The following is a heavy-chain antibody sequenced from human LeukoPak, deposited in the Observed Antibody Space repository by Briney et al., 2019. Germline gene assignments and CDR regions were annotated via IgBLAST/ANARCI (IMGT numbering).Heavy chain of an antibody. V-gene: IGHV3-23*01. CDR1: GFTFSRHD. D-gene: IGHD6-19*01. J-gene: IGHJ4*02. Sequence: GGSLRLSCAASGFTFSRHDMNWVRQAPGKGLEWVSAISGSGGSTYYADSVKGRFTISRDNSKNTLYLQMNSLRAEDTAVYYCAKRKREQWLGFDYWGQGTLVTVSS. CDR3: AKRKREQWLGFDY. CDR2: ISGSGGST.